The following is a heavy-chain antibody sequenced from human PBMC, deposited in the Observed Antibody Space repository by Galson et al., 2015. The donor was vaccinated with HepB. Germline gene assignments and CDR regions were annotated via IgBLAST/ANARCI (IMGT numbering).Heavy chain of an antibody. CDR2: IWYDGSNK. V-gene: IGHV3-33*06. CDR1: GGTFSSYA. D-gene: IGHD2-21*02. CDR3: AKDSSAYCGGDCYSDY. Sequence: SCKASGGTFSSYAISWVRQAPGKGLEWVAVIWYDGSNKYYADSVKGRFTISRDNSKNTLYLQMNSLRAEDTAVYYCAKDSSAYCGGDCYSDYWGQGTLVTVSS. J-gene: IGHJ4*02.